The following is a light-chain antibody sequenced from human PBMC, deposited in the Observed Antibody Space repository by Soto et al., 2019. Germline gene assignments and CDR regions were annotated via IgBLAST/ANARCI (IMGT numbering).Light chain of an antibody. V-gene: IGKV1-27*01. CDR1: PGIRNF. Sequence: DLQMTQSPTSLSASVGDRVTITCRASPGIRNFVAWYQQKPGKPPKLLIYAASTLQSGVPSRFRGSGSGTDFTLTINSLQPEDVATYSCQKYRSVPVFGPGTKVEI. CDR2: AAS. CDR3: QKYRSVPV. J-gene: IGKJ3*01.